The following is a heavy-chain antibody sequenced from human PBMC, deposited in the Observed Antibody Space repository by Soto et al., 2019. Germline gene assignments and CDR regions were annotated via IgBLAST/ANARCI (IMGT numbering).Heavy chain of an antibody. V-gene: IGHV4-4*02. CDR3: ARAGAAAGAYYYYGMDV. Sequence: QVQLQESGPGLVKPSGTLSLTCAVSGGSISSSNWWSWVRQPPGKGLEWIGEIYHSGSTNYNPSLKSRVSISVDKSKNQFSLKLSSVTAADTAVYYCARAGAAAGAYYYYGMDVWGQGTTVTVSS. D-gene: IGHD6-13*01. J-gene: IGHJ6*02. CDR2: IYHSGST. CDR1: GGSISSSNW.